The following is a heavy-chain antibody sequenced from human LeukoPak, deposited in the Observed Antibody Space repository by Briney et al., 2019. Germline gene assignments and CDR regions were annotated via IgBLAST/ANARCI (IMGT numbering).Heavy chain of an antibody. Sequence: SETLSLTCTVSGGSISSGDYYWSWIRQPPGKDLEWIGYIYYSGSTYYNPSLKSRVTISVDTSKNQFSLKLSSVTAADTAVYYCARAPPTYFWSGYGYYYMDVWGKGTTVTVSS. CDR2: IYYSGST. V-gene: IGHV4-30-4*08. D-gene: IGHD3-3*01. J-gene: IGHJ6*03. CDR3: ARAPPTYFWSGYGYYYMDV. CDR1: GGSISSGDYY.